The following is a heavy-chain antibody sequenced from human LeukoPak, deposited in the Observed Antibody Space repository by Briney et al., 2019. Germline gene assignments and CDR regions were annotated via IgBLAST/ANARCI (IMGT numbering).Heavy chain of an antibody. CDR3: ARELAYCSGTSCYGGTFHI. Sequence: SETLSLTCAVYGGSFSGYYWSWIRQPPGKGLEWIGEINHSGSTDYNPSLKSRVTISVDTSKNQFSLKLTSVTAADTAVYYCARELAYCSGTSCYGGTFHIWDQGTMVTVSS. J-gene: IGHJ3*02. D-gene: IGHD2-2*01. V-gene: IGHV4-34*01. CDR1: GGSFSGYY. CDR2: INHSGST.